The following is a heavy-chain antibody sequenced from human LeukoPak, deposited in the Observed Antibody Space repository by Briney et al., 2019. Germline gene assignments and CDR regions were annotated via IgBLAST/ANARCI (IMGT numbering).Heavy chain of an antibody. Sequence: GGSLRLSCAASGFTFSSYAMSWVRQAPGKGLEWVSGISGTGATTYYADSVKGRFTISRDNSRNTVYLQMNSLRAEDTAVYYCANDLGWIQLNLGRGQGTLVTVSS. D-gene: IGHD5-18*01. CDR2: ISGTGATT. CDR1: GFTFSSYA. V-gene: IGHV3-23*01. J-gene: IGHJ4*02. CDR3: ANDLGWIQLNLG.